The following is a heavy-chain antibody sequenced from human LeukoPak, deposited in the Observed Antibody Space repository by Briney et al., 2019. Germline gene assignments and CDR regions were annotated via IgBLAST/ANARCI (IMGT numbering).Heavy chain of an antibody. Sequence: ASVKVSCKASGYTFTVDYMHWVRQAPGQGLEWMGWINPNSGGTNYAQKFQGRVTMTSDTSISTAYMELSRLRSDDTAVYYCAREESSGYYHYWGQGTLVTVSS. CDR3: AREESSGYYHY. D-gene: IGHD3-22*01. CDR2: INPNSGGT. J-gene: IGHJ4*02. V-gene: IGHV1-2*02. CDR1: GYTFTVDY.